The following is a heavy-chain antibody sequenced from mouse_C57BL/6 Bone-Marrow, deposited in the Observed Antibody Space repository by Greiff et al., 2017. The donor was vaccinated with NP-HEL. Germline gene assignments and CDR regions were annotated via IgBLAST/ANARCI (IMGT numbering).Heavy chain of an antibody. Sequence: LVESGAELMKPGASVKLSCKATGYTFTGYWIEWVKQRPGHGLEWIGEILPGSGSTNYNEKVKGKATFTADTSSNTDYMQLSNLTTEDSAIYYCARRAYGNLRYAMDYWGQGTSVTVSS. CDR1: GYTFTGYW. J-gene: IGHJ4*01. CDR2: ILPGSGST. V-gene: IGHV1-9*01. CDR3: ARRAYGNLRYAMDY. D-gene: IGHD2-1*01.